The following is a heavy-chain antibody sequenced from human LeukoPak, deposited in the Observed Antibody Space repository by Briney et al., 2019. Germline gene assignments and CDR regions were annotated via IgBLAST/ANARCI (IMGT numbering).Heavy chain of an antibody. V-gene: IGHV1-18*01. D-gene: IGHD2-2*01. CDR2: ISAYNGNI. CDR1: GYTFTSYG. CDR3: ARGWGRYCSSTSCYPFDP. J-gene: IGHJ5*02. Sequence: AAVNVSCKASGYTFTSYGISLVRQAPGQGLEWVGWISAYNGNINYAQKLQGRVTMTTDTSTSTAYMELRSLRSDDTAVYYCARGWGRYCSSTSCYPFDPWGQGTLVTVSS.